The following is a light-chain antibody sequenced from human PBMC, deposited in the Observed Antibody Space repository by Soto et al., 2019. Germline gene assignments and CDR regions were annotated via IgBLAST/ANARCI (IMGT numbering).Light chain of an antibody. CDR2: GVS. CDR3: QQYGDSPLT. J-gene: IGKJ4*01. CDR1: QSVTSSY. Sequence: EIVLTQSPGTVSLSPGERATLSCRASQSVTSSYLAWYQQKPGQAARLLIYGVSSRATGIPDRFSGSGAGTDFTLTISRLEPEDFAVYYCQQYGDSPLTFGGGTKVDIK. V-gene: IGKV3-20*01.